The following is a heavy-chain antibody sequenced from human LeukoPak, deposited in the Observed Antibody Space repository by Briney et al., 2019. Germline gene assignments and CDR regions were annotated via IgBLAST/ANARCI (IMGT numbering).Heavy chain of an antibody. CDR3: ARAGVTPTYFDY. CDR1: GYSISSGYY. J-gene: IGHJ4*02. D-gene: IGHD2-21*02. CDR2: ICHSGST. Sequence: PSETLSLTCAVSGYSISSGYYWGWIRQPPGKGLEWIGSICHSGSTYYNPSLKSRVTISVDTSKNQFSLKLSSVTAADTAVYYCARAGVTPTYFDYWGQGTLVTVSS. V-gene: IGHV4-38-2*01.